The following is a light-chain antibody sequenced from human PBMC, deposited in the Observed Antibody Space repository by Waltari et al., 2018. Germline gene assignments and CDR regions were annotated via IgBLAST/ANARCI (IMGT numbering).Light chain of an antibody. CDR1: SSDVGSYNL. J-gene: IGLJ3*02. Sequence: QSALTQPASVSGSPGQSLTISCTGTSSDVGSYNLVSWYQQHPGKAPKLMIYEVTKRPSGVSNRFSGSKSGKTASLTISGLQAEDEADYYCCSYAGSTTWVFGGGTKLTVL. CDR2: EVT. CDR3: CSYAGSTTWV. V-gene: IGLV2-23*02.